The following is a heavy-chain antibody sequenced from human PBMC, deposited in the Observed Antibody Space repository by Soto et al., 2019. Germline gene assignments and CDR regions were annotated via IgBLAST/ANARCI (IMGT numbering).Heavy chain of an antibody. Sequence: QITLKESGPTLVEPTQTLTLTCTFSGFSLITTGSGVAWIRQPPGKALEWLALIYWDDDKRYSPSLKSRLTITKDTSQNQVVLTMDNMDPVDTGTYCCVPLMTAVPTCGMDVWGQGTAVTVSS. CDR1: GFSLITTGSG. CDR3: VPLMTAVPTCGMDV. CDR2: IYWDDDK. J-gene: IGHJ6*02. D-gene: IGHD4-17*01. V-gene: IGHV2-5*04.